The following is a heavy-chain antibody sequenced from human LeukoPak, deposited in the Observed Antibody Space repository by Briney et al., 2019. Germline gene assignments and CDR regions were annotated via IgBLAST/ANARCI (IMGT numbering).Heavy chain of an antibody. CDR2: INPNSGGT. Sequence: ASVRVSCKASGYTFTGYYMHWVRQAPGQGLEWMGWINPNSGGTNYAQKFQGRVTMTRDTSISTAYMELTRLRSDDTAVYYCARAFTGTSRRYGDYWFDPWGQGSLVTVSS. CDR1: GYTFTGYY. V-gene: IGHV1-2*02. J-gene: IGHJ5*02. D-gene: IGHD4-17*01. CDR3: ARAFTGTSRRYGDYWFDP.